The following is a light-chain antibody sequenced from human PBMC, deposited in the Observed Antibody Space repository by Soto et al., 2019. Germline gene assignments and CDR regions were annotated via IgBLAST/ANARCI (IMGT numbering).Light chain of an antibody. CDR1: RSVSITY. Sequence: LSPVERATLSCRASRSVSITYLAGGQQKPSQAPRLLIYGASRRATGIPDRFSGSGSGTDFTLTITSRELQDVEVYHCQQRIESLPLIPFCHGGSLEI. CDR2: GAS. J-gene: IGKJ5*01. CDR3: QQRIESLPLIP. V-gene: IGKV3D-20*02.